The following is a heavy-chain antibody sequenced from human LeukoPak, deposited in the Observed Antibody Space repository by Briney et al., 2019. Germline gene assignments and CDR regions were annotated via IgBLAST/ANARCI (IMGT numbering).Heavy chain of an antibody. Sequence: GESLKISCKGSGYSFTSYWIGWVRQMPGKGLEWMGIIYPGDSDTRYSPSFQGQVTISADKSISTAYLQWSSLKASDTAMYYCARQSCSGGSCYLIWFDPWGQGTLVTVSS. V-gene: IGHV5-51*01. CDR1: GYSFTSYW. CDR3: ARQSCSGGSCYLIWFDP. D-gene: IGHD2-15*01. CDR2: IYPGDSDT. J-gene: IGHJ5*02.